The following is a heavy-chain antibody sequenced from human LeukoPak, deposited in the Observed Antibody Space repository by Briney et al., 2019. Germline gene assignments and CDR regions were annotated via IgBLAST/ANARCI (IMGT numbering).Heavy chain of an antibody. CDR3: ASAYRNYGSGSYSNRFDP. CDR2: INPNSGGT. CDR1: GYTFTGYY. V-gene: IGHV1-2*05. J-gene: IGHJ5*02. Sequence: GASVXVSCKASGYTFTGYYMHWVRQAPGQGLEWMGRINPNSGGTNYAQKFQGRVTMTRDTSISTAYREVSRLRYDDTGVYYCASAYRNYGSGSYSNRFDPWGQGTLVTVSS. D-gene: IGHD3-10*01.